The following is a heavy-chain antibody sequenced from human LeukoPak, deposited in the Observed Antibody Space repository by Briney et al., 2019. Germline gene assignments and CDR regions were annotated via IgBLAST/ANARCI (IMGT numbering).Heavy chain of an antibody. Sequence: GGSLRLSCAASGFTFTNAWMSWVRQARGKGLEGIGRIKSKEDGETTDYAAPVKGRFTISGDDAKDTLYLQMNSLETEDTGVYYCTSLDRGGLADDYWGQGILVTVSS. V-gene: IGHV3-15*01. CDR2: IKSKEDGETT. J-gene: IGHJ4*02. D-gene: IGHD6-13*01. CDR1: GFTFTNAW. CDR3: TSLDRGGLADDY.